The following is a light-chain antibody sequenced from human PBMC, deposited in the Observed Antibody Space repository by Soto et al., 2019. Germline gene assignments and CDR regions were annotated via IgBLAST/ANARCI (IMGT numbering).Light chain of an antibody. CDR3: QQYDSSPRT. V-gene: IGKV3-20*01. Sequence: EIVLPQSPGTLSLSPGERATLSCRASKSINSNYLAWYQQKPGQGPRPLMYGASSRATGIPDRFSGSGSGTDFTLTISRLEPEDFAVYYCQQYDSSPRTFGQGTKVEIK. CDR1: KSINSNY. J-gene: IGKJ1*01. CDR2: GAS.